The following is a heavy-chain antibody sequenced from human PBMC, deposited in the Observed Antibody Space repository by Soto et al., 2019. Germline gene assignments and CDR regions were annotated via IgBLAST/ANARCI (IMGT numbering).Heavy chain of an antibody. CDR3: FGGNGGPQ. V-gene: IGHV3-7*03. CDR2: IKPDGSAT. D-gene: IGHD3-16*01. CDR1: DFTFRNYW. J-gene: IGHJ4*02. Sequence: EVQLVESGGDLVQPGGSLRLSCATSDFTFRNYWMNWVCQAPGKGLEWVANIKPDGSATNYVDSVKGRFTISRDNVRNSVSLQMNSLRVEDTAVYFCFGGNGGPQWGQGTLVTVSS.